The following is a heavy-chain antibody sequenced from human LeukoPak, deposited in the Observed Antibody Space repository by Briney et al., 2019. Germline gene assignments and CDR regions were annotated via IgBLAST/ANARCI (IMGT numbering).Heavy chain of an antibody. CDR1: GPTFSSYE. D-gene: IGHD2-15*01. Sequence: PRRSLRLSCAASGPTFSSYETKSVRQPPGKGLDWVSSISSSGSAIYYADSVRGGFTISRDNAKNSLYLQMNSLRAEDTAVYYCARDCGGGSCYGPYDAFDIWGQGTMVTVSS. CDR2: ISSSGSAI. J-gene: IGHJ3*02. CDR3: ARDCGGGSCYGPYDAFDI. V-gene: IGHV3-48*03.